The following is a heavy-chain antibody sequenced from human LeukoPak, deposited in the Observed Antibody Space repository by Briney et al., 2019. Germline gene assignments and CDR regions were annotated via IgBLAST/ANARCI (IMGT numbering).Heavy chain of an antibody. J-gene: IGHJ6*03. CDR3: ARDTAAAARYYYMDV. D-gene: IGHD6-13*01. V-gene: IGHV4-59*12. CDR1: GGSISSYY. CDR2: IYYSGST. Sequence: SETLSLTCTVSGGSISSYYWSWIRQPPGKGLEWIGYIYYSGSTNYNPSLKSRVTISVDTSTNQFSLKLSSVTAADTAVYYCARDTAAAARYYYMDVWGKGTTVTVSS.